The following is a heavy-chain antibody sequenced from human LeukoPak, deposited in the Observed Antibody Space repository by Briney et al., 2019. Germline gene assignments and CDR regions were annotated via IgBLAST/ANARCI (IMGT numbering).Heavy chain of an antibody. CDR1: GGSISSYY. J-gene: IGHJ5*02. CDR3: ARTYNWFDP. CDR2: IYYSGST. V-gene: IGHV4-59*08. Sequence: PSETLSLICTVSGGSISSYYWSWIRQPPGKGLEWIGYIYYSGSTNYNPSLKSRVTISVDTSKNQFSLKLSSVTAADTAVYYCARTYNWFDPWGQGTLVTVSS.